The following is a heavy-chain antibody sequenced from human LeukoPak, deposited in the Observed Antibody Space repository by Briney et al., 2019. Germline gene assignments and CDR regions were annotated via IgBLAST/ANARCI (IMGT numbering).Heavy chain of an antibody. J-gene: IGHJ4*02. Sequence: GGSLRLSCAASGFTFSNYGMNWVRQAPGKGLEWVSAISDSGVTHYVDSVKGRFTISRDNSKDTLYLQMNNLRAEDMAVYYCAKDAPGDFKFDSWGQGTRVTVSS. CDR1: GFTFSNYG. CDR2: ISDSGVT. V-gene: IGHV3-23*01. D-gene: IGHD3-16*01. CDR3: AKDAPGDFKFDS.